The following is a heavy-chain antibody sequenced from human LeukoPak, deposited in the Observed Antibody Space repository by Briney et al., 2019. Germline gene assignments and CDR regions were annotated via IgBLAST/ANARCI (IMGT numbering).Heavy chain of an antibody. J-gene: IGHJ4*02. Sequence: PGGSLRLSCTVSGFTLSNNGIHWVRQAPGKGLEWVAVASYDGSNRYYADSVKGRFTISRDTSKNTLYLQMNGLRAEDTAMYYCARARSNSGYYAALDYWGQGTLVTVSS. CDR1: GFTLSNNG. D-gene: IGHD3-22*01. CDR3: ARARSNSGYYAALDY. V-gene: IGHV3-30*03. CDR2: ASYDGSNR.